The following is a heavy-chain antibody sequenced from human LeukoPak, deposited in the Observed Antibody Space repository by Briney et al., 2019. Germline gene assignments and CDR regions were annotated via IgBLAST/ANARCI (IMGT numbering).Heavy chain of an antibody. Sequence: ASVKVSCRVSGHRLSDLSMHWARLAPGKGLEWMGGFDPEDGETIYAQKFQGRLTMTEDISTDTAYMNLSSLTSEDTAVYYCASRGGHRRFDPWGQGTLVTVSS. CDR2: FDPEDGET. V-gene: IGHV1-24*01. CDR1: GHRLSDLS. D-gene: IGHD3-16*01. J-gene: IGHJ5*02. CDR3: ASRGGHRRFDP.